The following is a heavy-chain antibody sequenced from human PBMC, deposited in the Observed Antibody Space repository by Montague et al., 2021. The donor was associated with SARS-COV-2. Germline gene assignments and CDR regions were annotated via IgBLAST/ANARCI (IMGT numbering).Heavy chain of an antibody. Sequence: SLRLSCAVSEFSFSTHAMSWVRQAPGKGLEWVSGISISGDKTYYADSVKGRFTISRDSSKNTVFLQMNSLRADDTATYYCANEEVPNDYWGRGTLVTVSS. CDR1: EFSFSTHA. J-gene: IGHJ4*02. CDR2: ISISGDKT. V-gene: IGHV3-23*01. CDR3: ANEEVPNDY.